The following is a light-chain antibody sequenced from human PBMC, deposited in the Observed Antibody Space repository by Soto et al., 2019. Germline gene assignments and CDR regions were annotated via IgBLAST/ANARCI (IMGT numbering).Light chain of an antibody. CDR1: QSIGSN. CDR2: GAS. J-gene: IGKJ1*01. Sequence: EIVLTQSPDTLSVSPGESATLSCRASQSIGSNLAWYQQKPGQSPRLLIYGASSRATGVPVRFSGSGSGVGFTLTIGGLQSEDFAVYHCQQYNNWPRTVGQGTKVDIK. V-gene: IGKV3-15*01. CDR3: QQYNNWPRT.